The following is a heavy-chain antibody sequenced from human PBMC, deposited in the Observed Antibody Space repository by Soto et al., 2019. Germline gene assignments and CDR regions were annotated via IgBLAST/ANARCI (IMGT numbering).Heavy chain of an antibody. V-gene: IGHV3-48*01. Sequence: EVQLVESGGGFIQPGGSLRLSCTASEFTFSSYSFNWVRQAPGKGLEWVSHIGISGTPVYYADSVKGRFTISRDNGKNSLYLQMNSLRAEDTALYYCARDRPRGEGQMDVWGKGTTVTVSS. CDR3: ARDRPRGEGQMDV. CDR1: EFTFSSYS. D-gene: IGHD2-21*01. CDR2: IGISGTPV. J-gene: IGHJ6*04.